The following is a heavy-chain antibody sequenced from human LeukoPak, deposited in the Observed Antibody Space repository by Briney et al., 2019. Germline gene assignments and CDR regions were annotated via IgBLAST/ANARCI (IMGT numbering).Heavy chain of an antibody. CDR2: VNHSGST. Sequence: SETLSLTCAVYGGSLGGYYWSWIRQPPGKGLEWIGDVNHSGSTNYSPSLKRRVTISLDTSKNQFSLDLSSVTAADTAVYYCARNSAYSTSSGINCWGQGTPVTVSS. D-gene: IGHD6-6*01. CDR3: ARNSAYSTSSGINC. J-gene: IGHJ4*02. CDR1: GGSLGGYY. V-gene: IGHV4-34*01.